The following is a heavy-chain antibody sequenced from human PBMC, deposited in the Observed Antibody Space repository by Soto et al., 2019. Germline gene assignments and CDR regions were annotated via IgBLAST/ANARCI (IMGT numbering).Heavy chain of an antibody. D-gene: IGHD3-10*01. CDR2: INAGNGNT. CDR3: VYGSGSKYYFDY. Sequence: QVQLVQSGAEVKKPGASVKVSCKASGYTFTSYAMHWVRQAPGQRLEWMGWINAGNGNTKYSQKFQGRVTITRDTSASKAYMELSSLRSEDTAVYYCVYGSGSKYYFDYWGQGTLVTVSS. V-gene: IGHV1-3*01. CDR1: GYTFTSYA. J-gene: IGHJ4*02.